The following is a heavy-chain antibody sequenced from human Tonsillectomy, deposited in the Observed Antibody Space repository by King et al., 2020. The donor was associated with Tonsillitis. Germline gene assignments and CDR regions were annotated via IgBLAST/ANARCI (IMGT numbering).Heavy chain of an antibody. V-gene: IGHV4-38-2*01. D-gene: IGHD2-15*01. J-gene: IGHJ3*02. Sequence: LQLQESGPGLVKPSETLSLTCAVSGYSISSDYYWGWLRQPPGKGLEWVGTIYHSGSTYYNPSLKSRLTISVDTSKNQFSLKLSSVTAADTAVYYCARVAPYSDAFDIWGQGTMVTVSS. CDR3: ARVAPYSDAFDI. CDR1: GYSISSDYY. CDR2: IYHSGST.